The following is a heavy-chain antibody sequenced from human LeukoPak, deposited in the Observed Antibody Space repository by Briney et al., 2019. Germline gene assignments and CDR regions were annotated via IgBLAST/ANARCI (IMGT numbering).Heavy chain of an antibody. J-gene: IGHJ4*02. CDR1: GFTFSSYA. V-gene: IGHV3-23*01. CDR2: ISGSGGST. D-gene: IGHD3-3*01. Sequence: GSLRLSCAASGFTFSSYAMSWVRQAPGKGLEWVSVISGSGGSTYYADSVKGRFTISRDNSKITGYMQMKSLRAEDTALYYCAVLGGYDFWSGYYSSRDILTADYWGQGTLVTVSS. CDR3: AVLGGYDFWSGYYSSRDILTADY.